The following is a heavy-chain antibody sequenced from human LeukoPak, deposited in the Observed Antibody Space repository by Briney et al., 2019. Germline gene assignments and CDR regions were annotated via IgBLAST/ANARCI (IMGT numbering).Heavy chain of an antibody. V-gene: IGHV3-30*18. Sequence: PGRSLRLSCAASGFTFSGYGMHWVRQTPGKGLEWVAVISYDGSNKYYADSVKGRFTISRDNSKNTLYLQMNSLRAEDTAVYYCAKRVTRIAAAGTIDYWGQGTLVTVSS. J-gene: IGHJ4*02. CDR3: AKRVTRIAAAGTIDY. CDR1: GFTFSGYG. D-gene: IGHD6-13*01. CDR2: ISYDGSNK.